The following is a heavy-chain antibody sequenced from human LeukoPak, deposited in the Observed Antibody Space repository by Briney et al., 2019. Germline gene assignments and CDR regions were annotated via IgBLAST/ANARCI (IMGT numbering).Heavy chain of an antibody. CDR2: VTSYNGDT. CDR1: GYIFNHYC. V-gene: IGHV1-18*01. Sequence: ASVNVSCKSSGYIFNHYCISWVRQAPAQGREGMGWVTSYNGDTNYPQKFHAKVTMTTYTYTSTGYMELRSVRFDDTDMYYCAKDWHIWTGRNCFDPWGQGTLVTVSS. J-gene: IGHJ5*02. D-gene: IGHD3/OR15-3a*01. CDR3: AKDWHIWTGRNCFDP.